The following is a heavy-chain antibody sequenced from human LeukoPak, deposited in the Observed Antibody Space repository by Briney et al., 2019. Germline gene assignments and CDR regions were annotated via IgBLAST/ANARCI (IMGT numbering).Heavy chain of an antibody. CDR3: ARCTTYYYYMDV. CDR1: GYSFTSYW. D-gene: IGHD1-1*01. J-gene: IGHJ6*03. V-gene: IGHV5-51*01. Sequence: PGESLNISCTGSGYSFTSYWIGWARQMPGKGLEWMGIIYPGDSDTRYSPYFQGQVTISADKSISTAYLQWSSQKASDTAMYYCARCTTYYYYMDVWGKGTTVTVSS. CDR2: IYPGDSDT.